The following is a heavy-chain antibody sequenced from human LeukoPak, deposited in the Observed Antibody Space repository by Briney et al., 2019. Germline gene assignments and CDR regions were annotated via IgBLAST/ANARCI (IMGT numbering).Heavy chain of an antibody. V-gene: IGHV3-23*01. CDR3: AKVGRIAVAVFYFDY. Sequence: GGSLRLSCAASGFTFSSYAMSWVRQAPGKGLEWVSGISGSGGSAYYADSVKGRFTISRDNSKNTLYLQMNSLRAEDTAVYYCAKVGRIAVAVFYFDYWGQGTLVTVSS. CDR2: ISGSGGSA. D-gene: IGHD6-19*01. J-gene: IGHJ4*02. CDR1: GFTFSSYA.